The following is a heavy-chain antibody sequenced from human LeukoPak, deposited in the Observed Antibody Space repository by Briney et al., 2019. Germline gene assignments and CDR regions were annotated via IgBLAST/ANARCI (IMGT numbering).Heavy chain of an antibody. J-gene: IGHJ4*02. V-gene: IGHV3-30*18. CDR1: GFTFSSYG. CDR2: ISYDGSNK. D-gene: IGHD3-10*01. CDR3: AKDGSGSYIDY. Sequence: PGGSLRLSCAASGFTFSSYGMHWVRQAPGKRLEWVAVISYDGSNKYYADSVKGRFTISRDNSKNTLYLQMNSLRAEDTAVYYCAKDGSGSYIDYWGQGTLVTVSS.